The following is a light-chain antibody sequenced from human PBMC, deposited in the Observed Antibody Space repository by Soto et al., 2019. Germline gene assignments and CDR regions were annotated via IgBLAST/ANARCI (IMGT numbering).Light chain of an antibody. V-gene: IGKV3-11*01. J-gene: IGKJ4*01. CDR1: QSVSSN. CDR3: QQHSNWPLT. Sequence: EIVFIQSPSTLSLSPGERATLSCRASQSVSSNLAWYQQNPGQAPRLLIFDASKRATGIPARFSGSGSGTDFTLTISSLEPEDFAVYYCQQHSNWPLTFGGGTKVDIK. CDR2: DAS.